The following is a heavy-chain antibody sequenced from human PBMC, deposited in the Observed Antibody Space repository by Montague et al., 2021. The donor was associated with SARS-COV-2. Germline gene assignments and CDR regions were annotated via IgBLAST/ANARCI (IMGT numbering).Heavy chain of an antibody. Sequence: SETLSLTCTVSGGSISSGGYYWSWIRQHPGKGLEWIGSIYYSGSTYYNPSLKSRVTISVDTSKNQSSLKLSSVTAADTAVYYCARDTRITMIVVVQGYGMDVWGQGTTVTVSS. CDR3: ARDTRITMIVVVQGYGMDV. CDR2: IYYSGST. J-gene: IGHJ6*02. CDR1: GGSISSGGYY. V-gene: IGHV4-39*07. D-gene: IGHD3-22*01.